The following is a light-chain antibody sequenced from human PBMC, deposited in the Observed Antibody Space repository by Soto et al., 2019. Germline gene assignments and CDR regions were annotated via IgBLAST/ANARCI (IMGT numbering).Light chain of an antibody. Sequence: EIVLTQSPGTLSLSPGERATLSCRASQSVTGSDLAWYQQKPGQAPRLLIYGASYRATGVPDRFSGSGSGPDFTLTITRLEPEDFAVYYCQQYGSSRTFGLGTKVDIK. J-gene: IGKJ1*01. CDR2: GAS. CDR1: QSVTGSD. CDR3: QQYGSSRT. V-gene: IGKV3-20*01.